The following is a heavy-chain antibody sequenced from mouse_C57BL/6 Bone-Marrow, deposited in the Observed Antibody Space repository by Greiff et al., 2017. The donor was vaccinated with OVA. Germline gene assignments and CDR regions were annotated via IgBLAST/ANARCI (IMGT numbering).Heavy chain of an antibody. J-gene: IGHJ4*01. V-gene: IGHV1-31*01. D-gene: IGHD2-1*01. CDR1: GYSFTGYY. CDR3: ASEVYGNYRYYYAMDY. Sequence: VQLQQSGPELVKPGASVKISCKASGYSFTGYYMHWVKQSHGNILDWIGYIYPYNGVSSYNQKFKGKATLTVDKSSSTAYMELRSLTSEDSAVYYCASEVYGNYRYYYAMDYWGQGTAVTVSS. CDR2: IYPYNGVS.